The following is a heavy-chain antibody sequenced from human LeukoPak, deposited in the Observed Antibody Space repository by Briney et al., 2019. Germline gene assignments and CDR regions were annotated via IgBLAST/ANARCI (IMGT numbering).Heavy chain of an antibody. Sequence: NPSETLSLTCAVYGVSFSGYYWSWIRQPPGKGPHWIGEINHSGNTNYHPSLKRPVTISVHTSKHPSSLKLSPVTAAATAVYYCARRYRPRYCTNGVCYGMDVWGQGTTVTVSS. J-gene: IGHJ6*02. V-gene: IGHV4-34*01. CDR2: INHSGNT. CDR1: GVSFSGYY. CDR3: ARRYRPRYCTNGVCYGMDV. D-gene: IGHD2-8*01.